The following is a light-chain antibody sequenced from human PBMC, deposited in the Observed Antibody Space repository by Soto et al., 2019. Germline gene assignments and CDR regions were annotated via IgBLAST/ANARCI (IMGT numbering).Light chain of an antibody. J-gene: IGLJ1*01. Sequence: QSALTQPASVSGSPGQSITISCSGTSSDVGGYDHVAWYQQFPGKTPKLMIYEVSNRPSGVPDRFSGSKSGNTASLTVSGLQAEDEADYYCSSYAGSDVFVFGTGTKLTVL. CDR2: EVS. CDR3: SSYAGSDVFV. V-gene: IGLV2-14*01. CDR1: SSDVGGYDH.